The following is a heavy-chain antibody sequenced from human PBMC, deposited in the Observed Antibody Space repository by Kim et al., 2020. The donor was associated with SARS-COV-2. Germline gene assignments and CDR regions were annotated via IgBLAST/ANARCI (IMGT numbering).Heavy chain of an antibody. D-gene: IGHD2-21*01. CDR1: GISFSRNA. CDR3: ARDPEADPVIRGLAFDY. CDR2: ISYDGTNK. Sequence: GGSLRLSCAASGISFSRNAMHWVRQAPGQGLEWVAVISYDGTNKFYADSVKGRFTISRDNSKSTLYLQINSLRADDTAIYYCARDPEADPVIRGLAFDYWGQGTLVTVSS. J-gene: IGHJ4*02. V-gene: IGHV3-30*04.